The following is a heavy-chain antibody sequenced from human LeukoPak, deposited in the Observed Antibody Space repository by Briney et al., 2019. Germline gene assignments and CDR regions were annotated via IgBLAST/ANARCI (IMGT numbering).Heavy chain of an antibody. CDR2: IKSKTDGGTT. CDR1: GXTFSNAW. V-gene: IGHV3-15*01. Sequence: PGGSLRLSCAASGXTFSNAWVSWVRQAPGKGQEWVGRIKSKTDGGTTDYAAPVKDRFTISRDDSKDTLFLQMNSLKIEDTAVYYCTTAPAAFDIWGQGTIVIVSS. CDR3: TTAPAAFDI. J-gene: IGHJ3*02.